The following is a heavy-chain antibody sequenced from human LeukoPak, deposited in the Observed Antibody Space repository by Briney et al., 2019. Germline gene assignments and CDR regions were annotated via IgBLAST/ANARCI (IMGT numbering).Heavy chain of an antibody. CDR1: GYSISSGYY. Sequence: PSETLSLTCAVSGYSISSGYYWGWIRQPPGKGLEWIGSIYHSGSTYYNPSLKSRVTISVDTSKNQFSLKLSSVAAADTAVYYCAREPGDIVVVPAAIRFDPWGQGTLVTVSS. J-gene: IGHJ5*02. CDR2: IYHSGST. V-gene: IGHV4-38-2*02. D-gene: IGHD2-2*01. CDR3: AREPGDIVVVPAAIRFDP.